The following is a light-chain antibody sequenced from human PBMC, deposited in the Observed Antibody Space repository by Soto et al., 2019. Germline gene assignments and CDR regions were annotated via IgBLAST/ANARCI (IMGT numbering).Light chain of an antibody. CDR3: QQDYRFPFT. CDR1: QDVSSY. CDR2: AAS. Sequence: VIWMTQSPSLLSASTGDRVTITCRMSQDVSSYLAWYQQKPGKAPELLIYAASTLHSGVPSRCDGSRAGTDFTISSSALQSEVFATYYCQQDYRFPFTFGQGTKLYSK. J-gene: IGKJ2*01. V-gene: IGKV1D-8*01.